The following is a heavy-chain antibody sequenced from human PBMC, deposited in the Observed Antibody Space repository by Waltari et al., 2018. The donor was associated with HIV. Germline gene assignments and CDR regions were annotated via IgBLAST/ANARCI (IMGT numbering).Heavy chain of an antibody. Sequence: QVELQESGPGLVKPSQTLSLSCTVSGASLRSDSHYWHWIRQPPGKGLEWIGSIYYSGSTYYNPSLKSRVTISIDKSKNQFSLKLTSVTAADTAVYFCAREVMVVVVPAAIYWFDPWGQGTLVTVSS. CDR3: AREVMVVVVPAAIYWFDP. J-gene: IGHJ5*02. V-gene: IGHV4-30-4*08. D-gene: IGHD2-2*02. CDR1: GASLRSDSHY. CDR2: IYYSGST.